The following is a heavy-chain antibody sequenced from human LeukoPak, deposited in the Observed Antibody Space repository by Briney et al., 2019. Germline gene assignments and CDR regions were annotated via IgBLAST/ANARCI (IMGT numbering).Heavy chain of an antibody. J-gene: IGHJ4*02. CDR2: IYYSGST. D-gene: IGHD2/OR15-2a*01. CDR1: GGSISSGGYY. Sequence: SETLSLTCTVSGGSISSGGYYWSWIRQHPGKGLEWIGYIYYSGSTYYNPSLKSRVTISVDTSKNQFSLELSSVTAADTGVYYCARGSRIRYFDYWGQGTLVTVSS. V-gene: IGHV4-31*03. CDR3: ARGSRIRYFDY.